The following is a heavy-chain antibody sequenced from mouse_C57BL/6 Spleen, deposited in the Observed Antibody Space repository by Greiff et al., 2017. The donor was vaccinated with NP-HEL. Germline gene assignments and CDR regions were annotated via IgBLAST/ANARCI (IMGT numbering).Heavy chain of an antibody. CDR2: INPSNGGT. J-gene: IGHJ1*03. CDR3: ARDDYDGYYWYFDV. CDR1: GYTFTSYW. V-gene: IGHV1-53*01. Sequence: VQLQQPGTELVKPGASVKLSCKASGYTFTSYWMHWVKQRPGQGLEWIGNINPSNGGTNYNEKFKSKATLTVDKSSSTAYMQLSSLTSEDSAVYYCARDDYDGYYWYFDVWGTGTTVTVSS. D-gene: IGHD2-3*01.